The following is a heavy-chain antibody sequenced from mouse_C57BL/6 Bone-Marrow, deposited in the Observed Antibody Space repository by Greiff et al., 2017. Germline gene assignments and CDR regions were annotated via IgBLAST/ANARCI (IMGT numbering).Heavy chain of an antibody. D-gene: IGHD4-1*01. J-gene: IGHJ4*01. CDR2: ISNGGGST. CDR3: ARQGNWVYAMDY. V-gene: IGHV5-12*01. CDR1: GFTFSDYY. Sequence: EVMLVESGGGLVQPGGSLKLSCAASGFTFSDYYMYWVRQTPETRLEWVAYISNGGGSTYYPDTVKGRFTISRDNATNTLYLQMSRLKSEDTAMYYCARQGNWVYAMDYWGQGTSVTVSS.